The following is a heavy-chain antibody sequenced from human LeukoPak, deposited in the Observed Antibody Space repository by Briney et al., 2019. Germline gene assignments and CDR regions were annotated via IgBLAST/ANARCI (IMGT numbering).Heavy chain of an antibody. Sequence: PGGSLRLSCAASGFTFSSYWVTWVRQAPGKGLEWVANIKQDGSERKYVDSVKGRFTISRDNAKNSLYLQMNTLRDEDTAVYYCATGAGCGYWGQGTLVTVSS. J-gene: IGHJ4*02. CDR2: IKQDGSER. CDR1: GFTFSSYW. CDR3: ATGAGCGY. V-gene: IGHV3-7*03. D-gene: IGHD6-19*01.